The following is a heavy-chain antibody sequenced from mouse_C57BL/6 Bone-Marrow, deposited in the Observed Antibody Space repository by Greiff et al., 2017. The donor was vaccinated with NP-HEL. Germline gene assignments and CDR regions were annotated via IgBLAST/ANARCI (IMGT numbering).Heavy chain of an antibody. V-gene: IGHV5-17*01. CDR1: GFTFSDYG. Sequence: EVMLVESGGGLVKPGGSLKLSCAASGFTFSDYGMHWVRQAPEKGLEWVAYISSGSSTIYYADTVKGRFTISRDNAKNTLFLQMTSLRSEDTAMYYCASGSPVGFAYWGQATLVTVSA. CDR2: ISSGSSTI. CDR3: ASGSPVGFAY. D-gene: IGHD6-2*01. J-gene: IGHJ3*01.